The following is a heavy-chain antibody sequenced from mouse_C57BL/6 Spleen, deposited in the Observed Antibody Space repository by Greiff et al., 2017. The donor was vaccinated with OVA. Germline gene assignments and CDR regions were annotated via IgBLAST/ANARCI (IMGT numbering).Heavy chain of an antibody. CDR1: GYTFTSYW. D-gene: IGHD1-1*01. Sequence: VQLQQPGAELVRPGTSVKLSCKASGYTFTSYWMHWVKQRPGQGLEWIGVIDPSDSYPNYNQKFKGKATLTVDTSSSTAYMQLSSLTSEDSAVYYCASLITTVEPFDYWGQGTTLTVSS. V-gene: IGHV1-59*01. CDR3: ASLITTVEPFDY. CDR2: IDPSDSYP. J-gene: IGHJ2*01.